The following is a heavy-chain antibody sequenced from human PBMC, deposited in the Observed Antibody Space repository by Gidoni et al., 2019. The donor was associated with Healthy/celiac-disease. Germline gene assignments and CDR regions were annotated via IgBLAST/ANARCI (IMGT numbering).Heavy chain of an antibody. CDR1: GGSISRGGYY. CDR2: IYYSGST. CDR3: ARAHQGDIVVVVAVYFDY. Sequence: QVQLQESGPGLVKPSQTLSLTCTVPGGSISRGGYYWSWIRQHPGKGLEWIGYIYYSGSTYYNPSLKSRVTISVDTSKNQFSLKLSSVTAADTAVYCCARAHQGDIVVVVAVYFDYWGQGTLVTVSS. J-gene: IGHJ4*02. V-gene: IGHV4-31*03. D-gene: IGHD2-15*01.